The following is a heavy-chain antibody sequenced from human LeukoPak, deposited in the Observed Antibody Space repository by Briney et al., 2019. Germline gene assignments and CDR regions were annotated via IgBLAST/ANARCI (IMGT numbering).Heavy chain of an antibody. CDR1: VFTFSSYW. Sequence: PGGSLRLSCAASVFTFSSYWMHWVRQAPGKGLVWVSRINTDGSSTSYADSVKGRFTISRDNAKNTLYLQINSLRAEDTAVSYCARVAQYYDSSDNHDAFDIWGQGTMVTVSS. J-gene: IGHJ3*02. V-gene: IGHV3-74*01. CDR2: INTDGSST. D-gene: IGHD3-22*01. CDR3: ARVAQYYDSSDNHDAFDI.